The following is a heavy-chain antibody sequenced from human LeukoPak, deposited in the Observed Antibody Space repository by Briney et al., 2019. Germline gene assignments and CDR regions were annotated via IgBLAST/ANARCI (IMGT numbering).Heavy chain of an antibody. V-gene: IGHV1-46*01. CDR2: INPSGGST. CDR3: ARDYSGSYYALGNYYYYMDV. CDR1: GYTFTGYY. Sequence: ASVRVSCKASGYTFTGYYMHWVRQAPGQGLEWMGIINPSGGSTSYAQKFQGRFTMTRDMSTSTVYMELSSLRSEDTAVYYCARDYSGSYYALGNYYYYMDVWGKGTTVTVSS. D-gene: IGHD1-26*01. J-gene: IGHJ6*03.